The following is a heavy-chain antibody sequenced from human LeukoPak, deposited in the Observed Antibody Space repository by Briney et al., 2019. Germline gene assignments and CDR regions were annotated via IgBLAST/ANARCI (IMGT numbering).Heavy chain of an antibody. CDR2: IYYSGST. CDR1: GGSISSYY. J-gene: IGHJ5*02. V-gene: IGHV4-59*01. CDR3: ARAIFSRNWFDP. Sequence: PSETLSLTCAVSGGSISSYYWSWIRQPPGKGLEWIGYIYYSGSTNYNPSLKSRVTISVDTSKNQFSLKLSSVTAADTAVYYCARAIFSRNWFDPWGQGTLVTVSS. D-gene: IGHD3-3*01.